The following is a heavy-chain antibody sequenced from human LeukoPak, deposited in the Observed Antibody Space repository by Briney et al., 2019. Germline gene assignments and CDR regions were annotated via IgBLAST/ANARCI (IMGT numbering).Heavy chain of an antibody. CDR2: ISSSSSTI. V-gene: IGHV3-48*04. J-gene: IGHJ3*02. CDR3: AREGRPNAFDI. CDR1: GFTFSSYS. Sequence: GGSLRLSCAASGFTFSSYSMNWVRQAPGKGLEWVSYISSSSSTIYYADSVKGRFTISRDNAKNSLYLQMNSLRAEDTAVYYCAREGRPNAFDIWGQGTMVTVSS.